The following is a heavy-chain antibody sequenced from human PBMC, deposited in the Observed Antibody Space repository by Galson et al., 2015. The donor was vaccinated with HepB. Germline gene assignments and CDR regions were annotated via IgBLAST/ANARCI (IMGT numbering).Heavy chain of an antibody. V-gene: IGHV5-51*01. CDR2: IYPGDSDT. J-gene: IGHJ2*01. Sequence: QSGAEVKKPGESLKISCKGSGYSFPSYWIGWVRQMPGKGLEWMGIIYPGDSDTRYSPSFQGQVTISADKSISTAYLQWSSLKASDTAMYYCARHGDSSGWYWYFDLWGRGTLVTVSS. D-gene: IGHD6-19*01. CDR1: GYSFPSYW. CDR3: ARHGDSSGWYWYFDL.